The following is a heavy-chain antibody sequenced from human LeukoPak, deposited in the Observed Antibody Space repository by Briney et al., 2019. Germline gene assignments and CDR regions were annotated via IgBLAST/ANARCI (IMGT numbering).Heavy chain of an antibody. D-gene: IGHD3-10*01. Sequence: SETLSLTCAVSGYSISSGYYWGWIRQPPGKGLEWIGSIYHSGSTYYNPSLKSRVTISVDTSKNQFSLKLSSVTAADTAVYCCARVVTMVRGWGQGTLVTVSS. CDR2: IYHSGST. J-gene: IGHJ4*02. V-gene: IGHV4-38-2*01. CDR1: GYSISSGYY. CDR3: ARVVTMVRG.